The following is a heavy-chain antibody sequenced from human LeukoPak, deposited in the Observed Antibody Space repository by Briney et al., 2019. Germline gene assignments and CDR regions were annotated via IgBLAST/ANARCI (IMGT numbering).Heavy chain of an antibody. CDR2: FDPEDGET. D-gene: IGHD3-10*01. J-gene: IGHJ4*02. V-gene: IGHV1-24*01. Sequence: ASVKVSCKASGYTFTSYYMHWVRQAPGKGLEWMGGFDPEDGETIYAQKFQGRVTMTEDTSTDTAYMELSSLRSEDTAVYYCATTSRFVLDYWGQGTLVTVSS. CDR1: GYTFTSYY. CDR3: ATTSRFVLDY.